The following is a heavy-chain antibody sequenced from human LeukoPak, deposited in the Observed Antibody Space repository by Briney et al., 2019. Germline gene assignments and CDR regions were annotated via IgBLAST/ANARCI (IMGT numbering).Heavy chain of an antibody. Sequence: SETLSLTCAVYGGSFGIYYWSWVRQPPGKGLEWIGEINHGGSTNYNPSLKSRVTISVDTSKNHFSLKLSSVTAADTAVYYCARMDTSYYLDYWGQGTLVTVSS. J-gene: IGHJ4*02. D-gene: IGHD3/OR15-3a*01. V-gene: IGHV4-34*01. CDR1: GGSFGIYY. CDR2: INHGGST. CDR3: ARMDTSYYLDY.